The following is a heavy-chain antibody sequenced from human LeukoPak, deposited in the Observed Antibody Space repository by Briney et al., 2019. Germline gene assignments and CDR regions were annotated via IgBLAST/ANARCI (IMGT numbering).Heavy chain of an antibody. CDR1: GFTFSDYY. CDR3: ARGEWLLSYYFDY. V-gene: IGHV3-11*04. CDR2: ISSSGSTI. Sequence: GGSLRLSCAASGFTFSDYYMSWIRQAPGKGLEWVSYISSSGSTIYYADSVKGRFTISRDNAKNSLYLQMNSLRAGDTAVYYCARGEWLLSYYFDYWGQGTLVTVSS. D-gene: IGHD3-3*01. J-gene: IGHJ4*02.